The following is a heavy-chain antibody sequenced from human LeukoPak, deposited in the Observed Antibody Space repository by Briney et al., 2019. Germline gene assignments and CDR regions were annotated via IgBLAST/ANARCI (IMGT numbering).Heavy chain of an antibody. D-gene: IGHD5-18*01. CDR2: ISAYNGDT. J-gene: IGHJ6*02. CDR3: ARFLYSSSDYYYYGMDV. CDR1: GYTFSSYG. Sequence: ASVKVSCKASGYTFSSYGITWVRQAPGQGLEWMGWISAYNGDTTVAQNLQGRVTLTTDTSTSTAYMDLRGLKSDDTAVYYCARFLYSSSDYYYYGMDVWGQGTTVTVSS. V-gene: IGHV1-18*01.